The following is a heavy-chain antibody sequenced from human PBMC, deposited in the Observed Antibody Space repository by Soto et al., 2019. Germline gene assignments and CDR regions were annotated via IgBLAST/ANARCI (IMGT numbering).Heavy chain of an antibody. J-gene: IGHJ6*02. V-gene: IGHV4-61*01. Sequence: PSETLSLTCTVSGGSVSSGSYYWSWIWQPPGKGLEWIGYIYYSGSTNYNPSLKSRVTISVGTSKNQFSLKLSSVTAADTAVYYCARGIEGWYQGRYYYGMDVWGQGTTVTVSS. D-gene: IGHD6-19*01. CDR3: ARGIEGWYQGRYYYGMDV. CDR2: IYYSGST. CDR1: GGSVSSGSYY.